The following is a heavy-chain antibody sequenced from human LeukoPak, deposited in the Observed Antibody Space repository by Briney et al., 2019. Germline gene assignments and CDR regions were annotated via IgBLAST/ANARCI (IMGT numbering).Heavy chain of an antibody. J-gene: IGHJ6*02. V-gene: IGHV4-59*01. CDR1: GGSISSDY. CDR3: ARASVVYGMDV. CDR2: MYYTGST. Sequence: KPSETLSLTCSVSGGSISSDYWAWIRQPPGKGLDWIGYMYYTGSTNYNPSLKSRVTISLATSKNQFSLKLSSVTAADTAVYYCARASVVYGMDVWGRGTTVTVSS.